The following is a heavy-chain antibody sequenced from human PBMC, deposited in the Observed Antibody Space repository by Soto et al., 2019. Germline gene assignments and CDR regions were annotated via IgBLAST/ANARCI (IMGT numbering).Heavy chain of an antibody. J-gene: IGHJ3*01. CDR2: IGNDAGYK. CDR3: AKERNAFDL. V-gene: IGHV3-30*18. CDR1: GFTFSTYA. Sequence: QVQLVESGGGGVQPGTSLRLSCAASGFTFSTYAMLWVRQAPGEGLEWVAVIGNDAGYKYYADSVKGRFTISRDNSKDTLYLQMNSLRPEDTAVYYCAKERNAFDLWGQGTMVTVSS.